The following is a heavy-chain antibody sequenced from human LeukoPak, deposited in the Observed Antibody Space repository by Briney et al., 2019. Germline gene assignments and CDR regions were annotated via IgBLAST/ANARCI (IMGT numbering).Heavy chain of an antibody. Sequence: PGGFLRLSCAASGFTFSSYSMNWVRQAPGKGLEWVSSISSSSSYIYYADSVKGRFTISRDNAKNSLYLQMNSLRAEDTAVYYCARDDSYYYGSGSYYKFWGQGTLVTVSS. J-gene: IGHJ4*02. CDR2: ISSSSSYI. D-gene: IGHD3-10*01. CDR3: ARDDSYYYGSGSYYKF. V-gene: IGHV3-21*01. CDR1: GFTFSSYS.